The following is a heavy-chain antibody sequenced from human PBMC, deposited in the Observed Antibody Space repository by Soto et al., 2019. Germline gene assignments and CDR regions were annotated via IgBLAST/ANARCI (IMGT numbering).Heavy chain of an antibody. CDR3: AKSSGGSGGICN. CDR1: GFTFSSSA. V-gene: IGHV3-23*01. D-gene: IGHD6-25*01. CDR2: ITGSGGGT. Sequence: EVQLLESGGGLVQPGGSLRLSCAASGFTFSSSAMTWVRQAPGKGLEWVSAITGSGGGTYYADSVKGRFAISRGNSKNTLYLQMDSLRAGDTAVYYCAKSSGGSGGICNWGQGTQVTVSS. J-gene: IGHJ4*02.